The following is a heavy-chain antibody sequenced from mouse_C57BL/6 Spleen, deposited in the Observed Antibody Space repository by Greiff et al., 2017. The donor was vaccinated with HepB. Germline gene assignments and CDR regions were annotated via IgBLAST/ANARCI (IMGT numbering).Heavy chain of an antibody. CDR1: GYTFTSYG. V-gene: IGHV1-81*01. J-gene: IGHJ2*01. CDR3: ARRGPGSYYFDY. D-gene: IGHD2-2*01. CDR2: IYPRSGNT. Sequence: QVQLQQSGAELARPGASVKLSCKASGYTFTSYGISWVKQRTGQGLEWIGEIYPRSGNTYYNEKFKGKATLTADKSSSTAYMELRSLTSEDSAVYFCARRGPGSYYFDYWGQGTTLTVSS.